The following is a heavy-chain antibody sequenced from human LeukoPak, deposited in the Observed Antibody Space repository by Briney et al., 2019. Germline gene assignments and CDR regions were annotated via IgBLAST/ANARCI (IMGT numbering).Heavy chain of an antibody. J-gene: IGHJ6*02. Sequence: PSETLSLTCTVSGGSIRNLYWSWIRQPPGKGLEWIGFIYYSGSTNYNPSLKSRLTISVDTSKNRFFLSLNSVTAADTAVYYCARLFPFYGNMRYGMDVWGQGTTVTVSS. V-gene: IGHV4-59*08. CDR1: GGSIRNLY. D-gene: IGHD4-11*01. CDR2: IYYSGST. CDR3: ARLFPFYGNMRYGMDV.